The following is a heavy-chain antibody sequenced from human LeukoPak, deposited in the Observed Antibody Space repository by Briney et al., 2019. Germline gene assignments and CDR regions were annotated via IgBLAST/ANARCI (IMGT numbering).Heavy chain of an antibody. J-gene: IGHJ4*02. CDR3: ARVGEKAFHLWPEIDY. CDR1: GFTVSSNY. V-gene: IGHV3-53*01. D-gene: IGHD5-24*01. Sequence: PGGSLRLSCVASGFTVSSNYMSWVRQAPGKGLEWVSVIYSGGSTYYAESVKGRFTISRDNAKNSLYLQMSSLRAEDTAVYYCARVGEKAFHLWPEIDYWGQGTLVTVS. CDR2: IYSGGST.